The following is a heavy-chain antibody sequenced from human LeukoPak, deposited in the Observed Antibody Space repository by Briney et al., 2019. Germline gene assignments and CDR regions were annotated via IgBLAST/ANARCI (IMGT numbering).Heavy chain of an antibody. D-gene: IGHD2-15*01. CDR2: IKEDGSEK. CDR1: GFFFTDYW. V-gene: IGHV3-7*01. CDR3: ANSLL. J-gene: IGHJ4*02. Sequence: GGSLRLSCAASGFFFTDYWMCWVRQAPGRGVAWGANIKEDGSEKNYVDSVKGRFTISRDNAKNSVYLQMNTLRVEGTGVYYCANSLLGGQGTLVTVSS.